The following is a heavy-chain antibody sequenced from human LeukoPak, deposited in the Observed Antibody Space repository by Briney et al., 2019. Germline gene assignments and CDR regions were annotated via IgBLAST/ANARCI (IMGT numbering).Heavy chain of an antibody. D-gene: IGHD6-13*01. J-gene: IGHJ6*02. CDR3: ARVIADSYYYYGMDV. CDR2: IYHSGST. CDR1: GGSISSGGYS. V-gene: IGHV4-30-2*01. Sequence: SSETLSLTCAVSGGSISSGGYSWSWIRQPPGKGLEWIGYIYHSGSTYYNPSLKSRVTISVDTSKNQFSLKLSSVTAADTAVYYCARVIADSYYYYGMDVWGQGTTVTVSS.